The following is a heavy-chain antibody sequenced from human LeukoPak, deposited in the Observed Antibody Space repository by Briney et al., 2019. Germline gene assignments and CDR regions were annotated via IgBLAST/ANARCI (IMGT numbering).Heavy chain of an antibody. CDR2: IYYRGST. CDR1: GGSISSSSYY. J-gene: IGHJ4*02. D-gene: IGHD6-19*01. CDR3: ARLHSGWYELDC. V-gene: IGHV4-39*01. Sequence: SETLSLTCTVSGGSISSSSYYWGWIRQPPGKGLEWIGSIYYRGSTYYNPSLKSRVTISVDTSKNQFSLKLSSVTAADTAVYYCARLHSGWYELDCWGQGTLVTVSS.